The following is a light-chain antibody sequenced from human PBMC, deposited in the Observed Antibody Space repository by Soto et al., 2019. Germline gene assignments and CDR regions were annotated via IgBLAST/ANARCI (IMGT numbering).Light chain of an antibody. Sequence: EIVMTQSPATLSVSPGERATLSCRASQTVNRYYLAWYQQKPGLAPRLLVYGTSNRATGIPDGFSGGGSGTEFTLTISSLQPDDFATYYCQHYNSYSEAFGQGTKVDIK. CDR1: QTVNRYY. J-gene: IGKJ1*01. CDR3: QHYNSYSEA. V-gene: IGKV3D-15*01. CDR2: GTS.